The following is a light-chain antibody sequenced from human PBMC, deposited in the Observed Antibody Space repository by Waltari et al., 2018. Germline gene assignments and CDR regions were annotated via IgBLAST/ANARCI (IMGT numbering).Light chain of an antibody. CDR2: GVS. J-gene: IGKJ2*01. V-gene: IGKV1-39*01. CDR3: QHSDGPSP. Sequence: DIQMTQSPSSLSASVGDRVTITCRASQTISNHLNWYQHKPGQAPRLLIFGVSSLRGGVPSRFRGSGSETDFTLTISGLQPEDLATYYCQHSDGPSPFGKGNKLE. CDR1: QTISNH.